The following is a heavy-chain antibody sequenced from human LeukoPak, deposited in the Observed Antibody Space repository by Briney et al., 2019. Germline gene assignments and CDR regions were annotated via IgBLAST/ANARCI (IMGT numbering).Heavy chain of an antibody. CDR3: VGTPPTLGYCTETSCPFDH. Sequence: PGGSLRLSCAASGFTFSSYAMHWVRQAPGKGLEWVAVISYDGGNRYYADSVKGRFTISRDNSKNTLYLQMNSLRGEDTAVYYCVGTPPTLGYCTETSCPFDHWGQGALVSVSS. D-gene: IGHD2-8*02. V-gene: IGHV3-30-3*01. CDR1: GFTFSSYA. J-gene: IGHJ4*02. CDR2: ISYDGGNR.